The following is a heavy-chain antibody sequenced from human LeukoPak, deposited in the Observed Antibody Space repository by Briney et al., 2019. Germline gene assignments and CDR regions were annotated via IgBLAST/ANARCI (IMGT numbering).Heavy chain of an antibody. Sequence: PSETLSLTCAVYGGSFSGYYWSWIRQPPGKGLEWIGEINHSGSTNYNPSLKSRVTISVDTSKNQFSLKLRSVTAADTAVYYCARGRQKAFDYWGQGTLVTVSS. V-gene: IGHV4-34*01. CDR1: GGSFSGYY. CDR2: INHSGST. CDR3: ARGRQKAFDY. J-gene: IGHJ4*02.